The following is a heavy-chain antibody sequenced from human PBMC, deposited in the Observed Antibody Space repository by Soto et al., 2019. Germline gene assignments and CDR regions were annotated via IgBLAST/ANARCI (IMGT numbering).Heavy chain of an antibody. CDR2: IYYSGST. CDR1: GGSISTYY. J-gene: IGHJ4*02. Sequence: SETLSLTCNISGGSISTYYWSWIRQPPGQGLEWIGYIYYSGSTNYNPSLKSRVTISVDTSKNHFSLKLSSVTAADTSVYYCAGGYYYDSSGYYAYFDYWGQGTLVTVS. CDR3: AGGYYYDSSGYYAYFDY. D-gene: IGHD3-22*01. V-gene: IGHV4-59*08.